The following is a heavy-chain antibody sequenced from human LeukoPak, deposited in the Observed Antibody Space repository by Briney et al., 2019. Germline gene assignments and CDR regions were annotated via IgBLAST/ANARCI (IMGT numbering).Heavy chain of an antibody. CDR3: ARVRYGEYGLFDY. V-gene: IGHV1-2*02. Sequence: ASVKVSCKASGFGLTGYYMHWVRQAPGQGPEWMGWINPNSGGTDYAQKFQGRVTMTRNTSISTAYMELSSLRSEDTAVYYCARVRYGEYGLFDYWGQGTLVTVSS. CDR1: GFGLTGYY. J-gene: IGHJ4*02. D-gene: IGHD4-17*01. CDR2: INPNSGGT.